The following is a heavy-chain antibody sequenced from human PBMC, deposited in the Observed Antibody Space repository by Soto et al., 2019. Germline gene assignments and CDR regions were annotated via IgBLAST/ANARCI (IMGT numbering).Heavy chain of an antibody. CDR2: ISAYNGNT. D-gene: IGHD3-3*01. J-gene: IGHJ6*02. Sequence: ASVKVSCKASGYTFTSYGISWVRQAPGQGLEWMGWISAYNGNTNYAQKLQGRVTMTADESTSTAYMELSSLRSEDTAVYYCARARYSNDFWSGYYTGRTGYYYYGMDVWGQGTTVTVSS. CDR1: GYTFTSYG. CDR3: ARARYSNDFWSGYYTGRTGYYYYGMDV. V-gene: IGHV1-18*01.